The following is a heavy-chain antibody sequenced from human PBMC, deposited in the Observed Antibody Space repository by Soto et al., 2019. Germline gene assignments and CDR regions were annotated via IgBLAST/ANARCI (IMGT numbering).Heavy chain of an antibody. CDR3: AREGGYCTSTTCYDYGMDV. CDR1: GFLFSSYN. J-gene: IGHJ6*02. D-gene: IGHD2-2*01. CDR2: TTTSGSYI. Sequence: EVQLVESGGXLVKPGGSLRLYCAASGFLFSSYNMNWVRQAPGKGLEWVSSTTTSGSYIYYADSVKGRFTISRDNAKNSLYLQMNSLRAEDTAVYYCAREGGYCTSTTCYDYGMDVWGQGTTVTVSS. V-gene: IGHV3-21*01.